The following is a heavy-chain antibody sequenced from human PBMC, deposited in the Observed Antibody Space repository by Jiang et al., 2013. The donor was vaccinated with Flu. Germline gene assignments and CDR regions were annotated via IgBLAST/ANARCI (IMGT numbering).Heavy chain of an antibody. CDR1: GDSVSSNSAA. CDR3: ARGDYYGSGSYYLTYYYYGMDV. J-gene: IGHJ6*02. V-gene: IGHV6-1*01. D-gene: IGHD3-10*01. CDR2: TYYRSKWYN. Sequence: QTLSLTCAISGDSVSSNSAAWNWIRQSPSRGLEWLGRTYYRSKWYNDYAVSVKSRITINPDTSKNQFSLQLNSVTPEDTAVYYCARGDYYGSGSYYLTYYYYGMDVWGQGTTVTVSS.